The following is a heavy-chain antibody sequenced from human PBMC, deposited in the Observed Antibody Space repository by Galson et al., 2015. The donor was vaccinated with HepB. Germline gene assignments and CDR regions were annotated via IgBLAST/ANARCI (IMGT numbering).Heavy chain of an antibody. CDR3: AMGVSRFLEWPSYMDFVY. Sequence: SLRLSCAASGFSFSTYWMSWVRQAPGKGLEWVANTKKDGTEKYYLDSVKGRITISRDNAKNSLLLQMNSLRAEDKAVYYCAMGVSRFLEWPSYMDFVYWGQGTLVTVAS. CDR2: TKKDGTEK. D-gene: IGHD3-3*01. V-gene: IGHV3-7*01. CDR1: GFSFSTYW. J-gene: IGHJ4*02.